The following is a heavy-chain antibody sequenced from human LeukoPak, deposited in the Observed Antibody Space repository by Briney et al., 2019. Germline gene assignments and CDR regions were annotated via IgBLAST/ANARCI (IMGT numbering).Heavy chain of an antibody. D-gene: IGHD6-19*01. J-gene: IGHJ4*02. CDR3: ARSDSSGWYEPSWGVMTEISTLDY. Sequence: SSVKVSCKASGGTFISYAISWVRQAPGQGLEWMGGIIPIFGTANYAQKFQGRVTITADESTSTAYMELSSLRSEDTAVYYCARSDSSGWYEPSWGVMTEISTLDYWGQGTLVTVSS. CDR2: IIPIFGTA. V-gene: IGHV1-69*01. CDR1: GGTFISYA.